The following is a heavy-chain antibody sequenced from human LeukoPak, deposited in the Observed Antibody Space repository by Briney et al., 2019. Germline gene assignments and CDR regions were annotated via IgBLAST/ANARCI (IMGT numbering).Heavy chain of an antibody. V-gene: IGHV4-34*01. J-gene: IGHJ3*02. CDR2: INHSGST. CDR3: ARVAGYYYDSSGYYRIDAFDI. Sequence: SETLSLTCAVYGGSFSGYYWSWIRQPPGKGLEWIGEINHSGSTNYNPSLKSRVTISVDTSKNQFSLKLSSVTAADTAVYYCARVAGYYYDSSGYYRIDAFDIWGQGTMVTVSS. CDR1: GGSFSGYY. D-gene: IGHD3-22*01.